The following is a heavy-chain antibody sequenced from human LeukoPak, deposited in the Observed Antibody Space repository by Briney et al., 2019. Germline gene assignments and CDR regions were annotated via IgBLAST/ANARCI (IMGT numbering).Heavy chain of an antibody. D-gene: IGHD3-22*01. J-gene: IGHJ4*02. Sequence: SETLSLTCTVSGGSINSADYYWGWIRQPPGKGLEYIGSINYSGSTYYNPSLKSRVTISVDTSKNHFSLRLNSVTAADTAVYYCARRHRDSSGYYYVDYWGQGTLVTVSS. CDR2: INYSGST. CDR3: ARRHRDSSGYYYVDY. V-gene: IGHV4-39*02. CDR1: GGSINSADYY.